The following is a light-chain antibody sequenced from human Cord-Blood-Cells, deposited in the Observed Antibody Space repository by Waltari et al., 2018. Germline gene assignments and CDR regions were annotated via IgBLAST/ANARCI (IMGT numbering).Light chain of an antibody. J-gene: IGLJ2*01. V-gene: IGLV3-1*01. CDR1: KLGDKY. CDR2: QDS. CDR3: QAWDSSTDVL. Sequence: SYELTQPPSVSVSPGQTASITCSGDKLGDKYACWYKQKPGQAPVLVINQDSKRPSGLPERFSGTNSGNTSTLTSGGTQAMDEADYYCQAWDSSTDVLFGGGTKLTVL.